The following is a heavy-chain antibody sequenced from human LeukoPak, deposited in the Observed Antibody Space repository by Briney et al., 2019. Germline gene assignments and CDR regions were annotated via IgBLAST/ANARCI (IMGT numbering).Heavy chain of an antibody. CDR1: GGSFSGYY. D-gene: IGHD1-26*01. CDR2: IYYSGST. J-gene: IGHJ4*02. Sequence: SETLSLTCAVYGGSFSGYYWSWIRQPPGKGLEWIGYIYYSGSTNYNPSLKSRVTISLDTSNNQVSLRLSSVTAADTAVYYCAKGGTYGGGADYWGQGTLVTVSS. V-gene: IGHV4-59*01. CDR3: AKGGTYGGGADY.